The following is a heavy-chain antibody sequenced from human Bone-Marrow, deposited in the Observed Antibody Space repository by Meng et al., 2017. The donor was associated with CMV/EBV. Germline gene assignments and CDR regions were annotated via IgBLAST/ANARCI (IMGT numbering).Heavy chain of an antibody. V-gene: IGHV3-48*04. CDR3: ARPYDFWSGYLNGMDV. Sequence: GGSLRLSCAASGFTFSSYAMHWVRQAPGKGLEWVSYISSSSSTIYYADSVKGRFTISRDNAKNSLYLQMNSLRAEDTAVYYCARPYDFWSGYLNGMDVWGQGTTVTVSS. J-gene: IGHJ6*02. CDR1: GFTFSSYA. D-gene: IGHD3-3*01. CDR2: ISSSSSTI.